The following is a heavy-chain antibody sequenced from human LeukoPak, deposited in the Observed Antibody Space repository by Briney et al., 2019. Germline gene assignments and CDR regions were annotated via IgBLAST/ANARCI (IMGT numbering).Heavy chain of an antibody. V-gene: IGHV4-34*01. J-gene: IGHJ4*02. D-gene: IGHD3-16*01. CDR2: INHSGST. CDR3: ARERDYNFDY. CDR1: GGSFSGHY. Sequence: PSETLSLACAVYGGSFSGHYWSWIRQPPGKGLEWIGEINHSGSTNYNPSLKSRVTISVDTSKNQFSLKLSSVTAADTAVYYCARERDYNFDYWGQGTLVTVSS.